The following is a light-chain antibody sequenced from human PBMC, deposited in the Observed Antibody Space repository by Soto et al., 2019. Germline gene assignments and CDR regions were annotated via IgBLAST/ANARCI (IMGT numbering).Light chain of an antibody. CDR3: QQYQNWPPQYT. CDR1: QSVASN. V-gene: IGKV3-15*01. J-gene: IGKJ2*01. Sequence: EIVMTQSPASLSVSPGDGATLSCRASQSVASNVAWYQQRPGQGPRLLIHGASTRAVGVPARFSGSWSGTDVPLTISSLQSEDFAVYYCQQYQNWPPQYTFGQGTKLQIK. CDR2: GAS.